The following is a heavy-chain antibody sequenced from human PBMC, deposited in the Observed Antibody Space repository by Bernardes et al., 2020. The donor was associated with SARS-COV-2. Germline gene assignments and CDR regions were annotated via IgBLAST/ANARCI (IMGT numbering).Heavy chain of an antibody. Sequence: GGSLRLSCAASGFTLSSSWMHWVRQPPGKGLVWVSRISPDGTTTTYADSVKGRFAISRDNAKNALYLQMNNLGADDTAVYYCGRNPGGATYGYWGSWGQGALVTGSS. CDR2: ISPDGTTT. CDR1: GFTLSSSW. V-gene: IGHV3-74*01. D-gene: IGHD3-16*01. J-gene: IGHJ1*01. CDR3: GRNPGGATYGYWGS.